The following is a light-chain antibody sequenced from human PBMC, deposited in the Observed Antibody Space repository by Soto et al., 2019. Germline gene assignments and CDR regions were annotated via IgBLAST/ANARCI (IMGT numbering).Light chain of an antibody. CDR1: QTFSNS. J-gene: IGKJ1*01. CDR2: GAS. CDR3: QQYNNWPPWT. Sequence: EIVLTQSPGTLSLSPGERATLFCRASQTFSNSFLSWFQQRPGQAPRLLIYGASTRATGIPARISGSGSGTEFTLTISSLQSDDFAIYYCQQYNNWPPWTFGQGTKVDIK. V-gene: IGKV3-15*01.